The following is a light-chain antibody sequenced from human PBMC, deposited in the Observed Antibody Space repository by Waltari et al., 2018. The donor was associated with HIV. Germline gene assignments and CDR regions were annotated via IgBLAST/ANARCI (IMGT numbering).Light chain of an antibody. Sequence: EIVLTQSPATLSLSPGERATLSCRASQSVSTYLAWYQQKPGQAPRLLIYDISIRATGIPDRFSASGSGTDFSLTISSLQSEDFAVYYCQQYNRWPYTFGQGTRLEIK. CDR3: QQYNRWPYT. CDR1: QSVSTY. J-gene: IGKJ2*01. V-gene: IGKV3D-15*01. CDR2: DIS.